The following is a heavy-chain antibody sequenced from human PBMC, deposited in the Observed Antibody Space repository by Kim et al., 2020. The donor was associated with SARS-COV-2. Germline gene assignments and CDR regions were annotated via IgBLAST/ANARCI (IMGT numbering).Heavy chain of an antibody. J-gene: IGHJ6*02. CDR3: ARELRQYYYYGMDV. V-gene: IGHV3-48*02. Sequence: ADSVRCRFTISRDNAKNSLFLQMNSLRDEDTAVYYCARELRQYYYYGMDVWGQGTTVTVSS. D-gene: IGHD4-17*01.